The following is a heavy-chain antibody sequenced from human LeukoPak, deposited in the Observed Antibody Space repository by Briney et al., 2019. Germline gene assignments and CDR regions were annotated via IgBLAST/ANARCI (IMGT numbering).Heavy chain of an antibody. J-gene: IGHJ3*02. D-gene: IGHD5-12*01. CDR1: GDSVSSNSVA. CDR2: TYYRSKWYN. V-gene: IGHV6-1*01. Sequence: SQTLSLTCAISGDSVSSNSVAWNWIRQSPSRGLEWLGRTYYRSKWYNDYAVSVKSRITINPDTSKNQFSLQLNSMTPEDTAVYFCARSMVVSGYDDRDAFDIWGQGTMVTVSS. CDR3: ARSMVVSGYDDRDAFDI.